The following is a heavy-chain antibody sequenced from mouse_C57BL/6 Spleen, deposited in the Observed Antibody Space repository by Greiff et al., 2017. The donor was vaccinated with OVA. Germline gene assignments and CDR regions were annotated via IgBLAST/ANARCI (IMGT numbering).Heavy chain of an antibody. CDR1: GYAFTNYL. Sequence: VQVVESGAELVRPGTSVKVSCKASGYAFTNYLIEWVKQRPGQGLEWIGVINPGSGGTNYNEKFKGQATLTADKSSSTAYMQLSSLTSEDSAVYFCTRYDYDEVGLDYWGQGTTLTVSS. J-gene: IGHJ2*01. D-gene: IGHD2-4*01. CDR3: TRYDYDEVGLDY. CDR2: INPGSGGT. V-gene: IGHV1-54*01.